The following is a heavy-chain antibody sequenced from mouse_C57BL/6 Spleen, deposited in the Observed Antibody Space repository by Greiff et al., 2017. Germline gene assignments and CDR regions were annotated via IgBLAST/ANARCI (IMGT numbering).Heavy chain of an antibody. Sequence: EVKLVESGGDLVKPGGSLKLSCAASGFTFSSYCMSWVRQTPDQRLEWVATISSGGSYTYYPDSVKGRFTISRDNAKNTLYLQRSSLKSEDTAMYYCARWDDGYPVGCWDYWGQGTSVTVSS. CDR1: GFTFSSYC. CDR2: ISSGGSYT. V-gene: IGHV5-6*02. D-gene: IGHD2-3*01. CDR3: ARWDDGYPVGCWDY. J-gene: IGHJ4*01.